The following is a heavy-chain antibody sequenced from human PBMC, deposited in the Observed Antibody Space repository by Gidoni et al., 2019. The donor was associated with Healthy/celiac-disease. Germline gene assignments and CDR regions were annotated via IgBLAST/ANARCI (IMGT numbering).Heavy chain of an antibody. Sequence: EVQLVESGGGLVQPGGSLRLSCAASGFTFSSYSMNWVSQAPGKGLEWVSYISSSSSTIYYADSVKGRFTISRDNAKNSLYLQMNSLRAEDTAVYYCARDVPYGGKYWGQGTLVTVSS. CDR3: ARDVPYGGKY. CDR1: GFTFSSYS. CDR2: ISSSSSTI. D-gene: IGHD4-17*01. V-gene: IGHV3-48*01. J-gene: IGHJ4*02.